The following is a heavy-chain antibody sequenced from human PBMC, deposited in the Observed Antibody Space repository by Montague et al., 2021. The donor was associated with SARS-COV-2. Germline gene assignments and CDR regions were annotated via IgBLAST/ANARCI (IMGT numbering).Heavy chain of an antibody. CDR2: IFYTGST. J-gene: IGHJ4*02. D-gene: IGHD2-15*01. CDR3: ARAQNICFIANCVNYFDL. CDR1: GGSTSNYY. Sequence: SETLSLTCSVSGGSTSNYYWTWIRQSPGKGLQWIGYIFYTGSTKFNPSLKSRVSMSLDTSKNHFSLRLSAVTAAGTARYYCARAQNICFIANCVNYFDLWGLGALVTVCS. V-gene: IGHV4-59*01.